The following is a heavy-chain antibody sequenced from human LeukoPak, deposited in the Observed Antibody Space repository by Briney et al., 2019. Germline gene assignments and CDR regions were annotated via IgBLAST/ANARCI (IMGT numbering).Heavy chain of an antibody. V-gene: IGHV3-66*01. Sequence: PGGSLRLSCAASGFTFSSYEMNWVRQAPGKGLEWVSLIYSGGSTHYADSVKGRFTISRDDSKNTLCLQMNTLRAEDTAVYCCARGGDSGRYYGDYWGQGTLVTVSS. D-gene: IGHD3-22*01. J-gene: IGHJ4*02. CDR2: IYSGGST. CDR3: ARGGDSGRYYGDY. CDR1: GFTFSSYE.